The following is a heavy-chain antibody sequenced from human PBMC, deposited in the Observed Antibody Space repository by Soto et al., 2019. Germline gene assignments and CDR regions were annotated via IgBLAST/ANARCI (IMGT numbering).Heavy chain of an antibody. J-gene: IGHJ6*02. CDR1: GFSFSDYD. CDR2: IGVARVP. V-gene: IGHV3-13*05. D-gene: IGHD2-2*01. Sequence: PGGSLRLSCTASGFSFSDYDMHWFRQVPGKGLEWVSTIGVARVPYSTGASKHRLPISRKNATTPLFLQMNGVTVGDTAVYYCARAYSGRLPLPADYDYALDVWGQGIMVTVSS. CDR3: ARAYSGRLPLPADYDYALDV.